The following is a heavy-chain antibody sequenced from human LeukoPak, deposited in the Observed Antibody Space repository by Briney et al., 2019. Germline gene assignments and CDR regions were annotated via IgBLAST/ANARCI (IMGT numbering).Heavy chain of an antibody. Sequence: PGGSLRLSCATSGFTFSSYSMYWVRQAPGKGLMWVSAITGSGDHIYYADSVKGRFTISRDNSKNTLYLQMNSLRAEDTAVYYCAKDPARNGYSGYDFPGSFDYWGQGTLVTVSS. CDR1: GFTFSSYS. CDR3: AKDPARNGYSGYDFPGSFDY. V-gene: IGHV3-23*01. J-gene: IGHJ4*02. CDR2: ITGSGDHI. D-gene: IGHD5-12*01.